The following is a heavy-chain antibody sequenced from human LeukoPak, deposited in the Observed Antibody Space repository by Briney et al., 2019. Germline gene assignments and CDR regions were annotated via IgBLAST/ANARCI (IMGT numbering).Heavy chain of an antibody. Sequence: ASVKVSCKASGYTFTGYYMHWVRQAPGQGLEWMGWINPNSGGTNYAQKFQGRVTMTRDTSISTAYMELSRLRSDDTAVYYCARGAYYYGSGRPRTWFDPWGQGTLVTVSS. D-gene: IGHD3-10*01. CDR1: GYTFTGYY. J-gene: IGHJ5*02. V-gene: IGHV1-2*02. CDR2: INPNSGGT. CDR3: ARGAYYYGSGRPRTWFDP.